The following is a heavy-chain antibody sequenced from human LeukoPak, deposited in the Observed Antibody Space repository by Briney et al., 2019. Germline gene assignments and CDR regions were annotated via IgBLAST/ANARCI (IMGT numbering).Heavy chain of an antibody. CDR1: GFTFSSYW. D-gene: IGHD3-3*01. J-gene: IGHJ6*02. CDR3: ARDRGWYDFWSGYPFGYYYYYGMDV. CDR2: INQDGSEK. V-gene: IGHV3-7*01. Sequence: PGGSLRLSCAASGFTFSSYWMSWVRQAPGKGLEGVANINQDGSEKYYVDSVKGRFTISRDNAKNSLYLQMNSLRAEDTAVYYCARDRGWYDFWSGYPFGYYYYYGMDVWGQGTTVTVSS.